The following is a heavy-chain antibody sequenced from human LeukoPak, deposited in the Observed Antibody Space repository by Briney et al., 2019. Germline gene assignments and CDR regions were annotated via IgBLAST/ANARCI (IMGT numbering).Heavy chain of an antibody. CDR1: GYTFTSYD. V-gene: IGHV1-8*03. D-gene: IGHD1-26*01. Sequence: ASVKLSCTASGYTFTSYDINWVRQATGQGLEWMGWMNTNSGNTGYAQKFQGGVTITRNTSISTAYMELSSLRSEDTAVYYCARGQEQWEPASYWGQGTLVTVSS. J-gene: IGHJ4*02. CDR2: MNTNSGNT. CDR3: ARGQEQWEPASY.